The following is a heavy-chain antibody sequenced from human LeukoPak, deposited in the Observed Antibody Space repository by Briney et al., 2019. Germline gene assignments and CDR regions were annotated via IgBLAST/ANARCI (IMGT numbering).Heavy chain of an antibody. CDR2: ISTYNGNT. D-gene: IGHD3-9*01. V-gene: IGHV1-18*01. CDR1: GYTFTSLG. CDR3: ARDSILRYFDWYSTLFDY. J-gene: IGHJ4*02. Sequence: ASVKLSCKAAGYTFTSLGISWVRQAPGQGLEWWGWISTYNGNTNYAQKLQGRVSMTTDTSTSTAYMYLRSLRSDDTAVYFCARDSILRYFDWYSTLFDYWGQGTLVTVSS.